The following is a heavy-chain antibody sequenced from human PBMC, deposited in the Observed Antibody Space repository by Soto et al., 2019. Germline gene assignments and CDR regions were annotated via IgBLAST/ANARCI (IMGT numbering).Heavy chain of an antibody. V-gene: IGHV4-31*03. CDR1: GGSISSGGYY. D-gene: IGHD4-17*01. J-gene: IGHJ6*02. Sequence: QVQLQESGPGLVKPSQTLSLTCTVSGGSISSGGYYWSWIRQHPGKGLEWIGYIYYSGSTYYNPSLKSRVTISVDTSKNQFSLKLSSVTAADTAVYYCARGFLRYGDYQYGMDVWGQGTTVTVSS. CDR3: ARGFLRYGDYQYGMDV. CDR2: IYYSGST.